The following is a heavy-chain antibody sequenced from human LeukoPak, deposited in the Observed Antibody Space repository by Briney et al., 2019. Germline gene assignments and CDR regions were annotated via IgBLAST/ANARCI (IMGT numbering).Heavy chain of an antibody. CDR2: ISGSGGST. V-gene: IGHV3-23*01. J-gene: IGHJ5*02. CDR3: AKLVPSDDFWSGYLGWFDP. CDR1: GFTFSSYA. D-gene: IGHD3-3*01. Sequence: PGGSLRLSCAASGFTFSSYAMSWVRQAPGKGLEWVSAISGSGGSTHYADSVKGRFTISRDNSKNTLYLQMNSLRAEDTAVYYCAKLVPSDDFWSGYLGWFDPWGQGTLVTVSS.